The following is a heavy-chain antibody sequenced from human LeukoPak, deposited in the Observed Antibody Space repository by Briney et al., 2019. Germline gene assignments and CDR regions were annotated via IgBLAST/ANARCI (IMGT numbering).Heavy chain of an antibody. CDR2: INGDGTSA. V-gene: IGHV3-74*01. CDR1: GFTFSSYW. Sequence: PGGSLRLSCAASGFTFSSYWMHWVRQPPGKGLVWVSGINGDGTSANYADSVKGRVTISRDNAKNTLYLQMNSLRAEDTAVYYCARGGSAGNWFDSWGQGTLVTVSS. J-gene: IGHJ5*01. CDR3: ARGGSAGNWFDS.